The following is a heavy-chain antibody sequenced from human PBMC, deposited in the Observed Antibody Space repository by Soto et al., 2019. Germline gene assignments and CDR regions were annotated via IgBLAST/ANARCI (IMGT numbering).Heavy chain of an antibody. CDR2: IYYSGST. Sequence: SETLSLTCTVSGGSISSYYWSWIRQPPGKGLEWIGYIYYSGSTNYNPSLKSRVTISVDTSKNQFSLKLSSVTAADTAVYYCARHRGWLSGEVREEYYFDYWGQGTLVTVSS. D-gene: IGHD3-16*01. V-gene: IGHV4-59*08. CDR1: GGSISSYY. J-gene: IGHJ4*02. CDR3: ARHRGWLSGEVREEYYFDY.